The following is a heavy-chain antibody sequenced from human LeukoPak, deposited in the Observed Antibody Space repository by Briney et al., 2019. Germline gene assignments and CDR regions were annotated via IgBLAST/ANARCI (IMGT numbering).Heavy chain of an antibody. V-gene: IGHV3-21*01. Sequence: GGSLRLSCAASGFSFNIYTMNWVRQSPGKGLEWVSSISSTSSNIYYADSVKGRFTISRENAKNSLYLQMNSLRAEDTAVYYCARVAGYCDSTSNCYSVYWGQGTLVTVSS. CDR2: ISSTSSNI. CDR1: GFSFNIYT. D-gene: IGHD2-2*01. J-gene: IGHJ4*02. CDR3: ARVAGYCDSTSNCYSVY.